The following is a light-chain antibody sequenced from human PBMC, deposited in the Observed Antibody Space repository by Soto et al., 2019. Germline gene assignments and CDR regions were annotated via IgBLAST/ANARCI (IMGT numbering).Light chain of an antibody. J-gene: IGLJ3*02. V-gene: IGLV7-43*01. CDR3: MLYDGGSRV. Sequence: QTVVTQEPSLTVSPGGTVTLTCASSTGAVTSGYYPNWFQQKPGQAPRALISSTTNKHSWTSARFSGSLLGGKAALTLSGVQPEDDADYYCMLYDGGSRVFGGGTQLTVL. CDR1: TGAVTSGYY. CDR2: STT.